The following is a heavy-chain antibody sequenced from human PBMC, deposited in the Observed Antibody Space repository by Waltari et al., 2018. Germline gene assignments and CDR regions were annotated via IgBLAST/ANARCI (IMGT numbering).Heavy chain of an antibody. CDR2: ISGGGIT. CDR1: GFNVNTHY. V-gene: IGHV3-53*01. CDR3: ARAESGGMFDYYYGMDV. D-gene: IGHD2-15*01. Sequence: ELQLVESGGGLIQPGGSLRLSCAAYGFNVNTHYMSWVRQALGKGPEGTSVISGGGITSYAESVKGRFTISRDSYRNTLSLQMISLRAEDTAVYYCARAESGGMFDYYYGMDVWGQGTTVTVSS. J-gene: IGHJ6*02.